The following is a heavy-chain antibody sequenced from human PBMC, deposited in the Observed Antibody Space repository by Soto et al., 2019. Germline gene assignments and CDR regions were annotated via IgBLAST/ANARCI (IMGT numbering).Heavy chain of an antibody. CDR3: ARSMAVTHSLFDY. CDR1: GGSISSGDYY. Sequence: QVQLQESGPGLVKPSQTLSLTCTVSGGSISSGDYYWSWIRQPPGKGLEWVGYVHSSGSTNYNPSLKSRITMSVDTSKDQFSLNLSSVTAADTAVYYCARSMAVTHSLFDYWGQGTLDTVSS. V-gene: IGHV4-30-4*01. D-gene: IGHD6-19*01. CDR2: VHSSGST. J-gene: IGHJ4*02.